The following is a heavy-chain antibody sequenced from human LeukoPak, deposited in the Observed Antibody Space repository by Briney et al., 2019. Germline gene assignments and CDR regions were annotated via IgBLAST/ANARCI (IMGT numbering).Heavy chain of an antibody. CDR1: GFTFGNYL. CDR2: VHIDGSST. V-gene: IGHV3-74*01. J-gene: IGHJ4*02. CDR3: ARSLFDYGTEYYFDY. Sequence: GGSLRLSCAASGFTFGNYLMHWVRQAPGKGLMWVSRVHIDGSSTTYADSVKGRFTISRDNSKNTLSLQMNGLRAEDMAVYYCARSLFDYGTEYYFDYWGQGTLVTVSS. D-gene: IGHD4-17*01.